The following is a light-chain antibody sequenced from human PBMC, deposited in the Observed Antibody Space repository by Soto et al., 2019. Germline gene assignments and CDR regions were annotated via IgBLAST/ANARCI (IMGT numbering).Light chain of an antibody. CDR3: QSYDSTLSGYV. CDR1: SSNIGAGYD. V-gene: IGLV1-40*01. Sequence: QSVLTQPPSVSGAPGQRVTISCTGSSSNIGAGYDVHWYQQLPGTAPKLLIYRNINRPSGVPDRFSGSKSGTSASLAITGLQAEDEADYYCQSYDSTLSGYVFGTGTKLTVL. J-gene: IGLJ1*01. CDR2: RNI.